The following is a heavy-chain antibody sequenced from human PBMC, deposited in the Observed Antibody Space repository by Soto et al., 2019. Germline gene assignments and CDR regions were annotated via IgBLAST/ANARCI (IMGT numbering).Heavy chain of an antibody. CDR2: IYYSGST. Sequence: SETLSLTCTVSGGSISSYYWSWIRQPPGKGLEWIGHIYYSGSTNYNPSLKSRVTISVDMSKNQFSLKLSSVTAADTAVYYCARGRAEDYDFLTGYYTYYFDYWGQGTLVTVSS. CDR3: ARGRAEDYDFLTGYYTYYFDY. V-gene: IGHV4-59*01. CDR1: GGSISSYY. J-gene: IGHJ4*02. D-gene: IGHD3-9*01.